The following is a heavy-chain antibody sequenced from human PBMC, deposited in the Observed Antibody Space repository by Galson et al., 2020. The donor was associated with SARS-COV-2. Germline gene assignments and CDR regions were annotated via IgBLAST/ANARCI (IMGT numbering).Heavy chain of an antibody. Sequence: GGSLRLSCAASGFTFSRYAMNWVRQASGKGLEWVSVIIGSGGSTYYADSVKGRFTISRDNSKNTLYLQMNSLRAEDTAVYYCALMGGNYYYYAMDVWGQGTTVTVSS. CDR2: IIGSGGST. V-gene: IGHV3-23*01. D-gene: IGHD2-15*01. CDR1: GFTFSRYA. J-gene: IGHJ6*02. CDR3: ALMGGNYYYYAMDV.